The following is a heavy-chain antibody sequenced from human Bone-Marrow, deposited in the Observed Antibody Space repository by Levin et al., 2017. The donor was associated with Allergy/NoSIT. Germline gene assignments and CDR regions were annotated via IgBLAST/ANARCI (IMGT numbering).Heavy chain of an antibody. CDR3: AKNLGADEDDDTLTGLFDY. CDR2: VSGSGGRT. Sequence: GSLRLSCAASGFTFDIFTMSWVRQGPGKGLEWLADVSGSGGRTYYADSVKGRFSISRSNSKNTLYLQMNSLRAEDTAVYYCAKNLGADEDDDTLTGLFDYWGQGTLVTVSS. D-gene: IGHD3-16*01. J-gene: IGHJ4*02. CDR1: GFTFDIFT. V-gene: IGHV3-23*01.